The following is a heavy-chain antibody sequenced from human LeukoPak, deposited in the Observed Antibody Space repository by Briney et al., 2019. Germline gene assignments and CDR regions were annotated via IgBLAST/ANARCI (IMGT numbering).Heavy chain of an antibody. D-gene: IGHD3-22*01. CDR1: GGSISSSDYY. J-gene: IGHJ4*02. V-gene: IGHV4-39*07. CDR2: IYYSGST. Sequence: PSETLSLTCTVSGGSISSSDYYWGWIRQPPGKGLEWIGSIYYSGSTYYNPSLKSRVTISVDTSKNQFSLKLSSVTAADTAVYYCARGDNEYYYDSSGYSPFDYWGQGTLVTVSS. CDR3: ARGDNEYYYDSSGYSPFDY.